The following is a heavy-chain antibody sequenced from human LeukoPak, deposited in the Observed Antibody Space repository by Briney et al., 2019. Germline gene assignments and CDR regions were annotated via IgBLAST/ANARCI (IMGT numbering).Heavy chain of an antibody. CDR2: IYYGGST. CDR3: ARRSHCMGGSCPPV. V-gene: IGHV4-39*01. CDR1: GDSISSSYYY. Sequence: PSETLTLTCTVSGDSISSSYYYWVWIRQPPGKGLEWIGSIYYGGSTYSNPSLKSRVTIPSDTSKYQFSLKLYSVTATDTAVYYCARRSHCMGGSCPPVWGQGTTVTVSS. J-gene: IGHJ6*02. D-gene: IGHD2-15*01.